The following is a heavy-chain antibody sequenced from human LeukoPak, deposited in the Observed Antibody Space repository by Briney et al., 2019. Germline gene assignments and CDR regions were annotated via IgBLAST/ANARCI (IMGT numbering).Heavy chain of an antibody. D-gene: IGHD3-10*01. CDR3: AKDSRSIPHYDSGSYYWDC. Sequence: PGGSLRLSCAVSGFTFSSYAMSWVRQAPGKGLEWVSGISGSGGSTYHADSVKGRFTISRDNSKNTLYLQMNSLRAEDTAVYYCAKDSRSIPHYDSGSYYWDCWGQGTLVTVSS. CDR1: GFTFSSYA. V-gene: IGHV3-23*01. CDR2: ISGSGGST. J-gene: IGHJ4*02.